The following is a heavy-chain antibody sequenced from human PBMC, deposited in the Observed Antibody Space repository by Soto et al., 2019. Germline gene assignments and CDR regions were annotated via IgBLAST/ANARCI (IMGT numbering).Heavy chain of an antibody. D-gene: IGHD6-6*01. CDR3: ARSSIAARTFDY. Sequence: LCLPRTVVWGYSINIGCHRGRIRQPPGKGLEWIGSIYYSGSTYYNPSLKSRVTISVDTSKNQFSLKLSSVTAADTAVYYCARSSIAARTFDYWGQGTLVTVSS. CDR2: IYYSGST. CDR1: WGYSINIGCH. J-gene: IGHJ4*02. V-gene: IGHV4-39*01.